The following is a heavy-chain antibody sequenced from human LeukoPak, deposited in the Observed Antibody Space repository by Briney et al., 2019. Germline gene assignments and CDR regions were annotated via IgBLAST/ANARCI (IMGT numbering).Heavy chain of an antibody. J-gene: IGHJ5*02. CDR1: GYSFTNYY. CDR3: ARGPGIAAIDG. V-gene: IGHV1-46*01. CDR2: INPSGGST. D-gene: IGHD6-13*01. Sequence: ASVKVSCKTSGYSFTNYYMHWVRQAPGQGLEWMGIINPSGGSTNYAQKFQGRVTMTRDTSTSTVYMELSSLRSEDTAVYYCARGPGIAAIDGWGQGTLVTVSS.